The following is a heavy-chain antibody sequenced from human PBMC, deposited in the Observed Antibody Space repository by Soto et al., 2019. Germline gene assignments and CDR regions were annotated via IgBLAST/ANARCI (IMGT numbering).Heavy chain of an antibody. CDR3: ARVGGHYGDYVGWFDP. CDR1: GGSISSGGYY. J-gene: IGHJ5*02. CDR2: IYYSGST. Sequence: QVQLQESGPGLVKPSQTLSLTCTVSGGSISSGGYYWSWIRQHPGKGREWIGYIYYSGSTYYNPSLKSRVTISVDTSKNQFALKLSSVTAADTAVYYCARVGGHYGDYVGWFDPWGQGTLVTVSS. D-gene: IGHD4-17*01. V-gene: IGHV4-31*03.